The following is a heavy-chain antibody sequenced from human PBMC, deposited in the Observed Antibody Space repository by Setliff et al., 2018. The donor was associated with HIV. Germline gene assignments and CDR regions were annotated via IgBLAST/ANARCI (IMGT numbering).Heavy chain of an antibody. J-gene: IGHJ4*02. CDR3: ARLTTTYYYDSSAYYHPV. V-gene: IGHV4-34*01. CDR2: INHSGST. CDR1: GGSFSGYY. D-gene: IGHD3-22*01. Sequence: SETLSPPCAVYGGSFSGYYWSWIRQPPGKGLEWIGEINHSGSTNYNPSLKSRVTISVDTSKNQFSLKLSSVTAADTAVFYCARLTTTYYYDSSAYYHPVWGQGTLVTVSS.